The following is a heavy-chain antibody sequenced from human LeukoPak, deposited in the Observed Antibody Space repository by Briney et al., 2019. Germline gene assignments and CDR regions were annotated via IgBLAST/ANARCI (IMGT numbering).Heavy chain of an antibody. CDR2: INPSGGST. D-gene: IGHD5-18*01. CDR3: ANPERGYSYGYDAFDI. V-gene: IGHV1-46*01. Sequence: ASVKVSCKASGYTFTSYYMHWVRQAPGQGLEWMGIINPSGGSTSYAQKFHGRVTMTRDTSTSTVYMELTSLRSEDTAVYYCANPERGYSYGYDAFDIWGQGTMVTVSS. J-gene: IGHJ3*02. CDR1: GYTFTSYY.